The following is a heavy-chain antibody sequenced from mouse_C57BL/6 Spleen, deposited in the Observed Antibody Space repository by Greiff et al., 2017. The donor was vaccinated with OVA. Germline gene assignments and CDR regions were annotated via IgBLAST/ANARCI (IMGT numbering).Heavy chain of an antibody. V-gene: IGHV1-52*01. CDR1: GYTFTSYW. CDR2: IDPSDSET. D-gene: IGHD2-1*01. J-gene: IGHJ4*01. Sequence: QVQLQQPGAELVRPGSSVKLSCKASGYTFTSYWMHWVKQRPIQGLEWIGNIDPSDSETHYNQKFKDKATLTVDKSSSTAYMQLSSLAAEDSAVYYCGRGGGNYLYAMDYWGQGTSVTVSS. CDR3: GRGGGNYLYAMDY.